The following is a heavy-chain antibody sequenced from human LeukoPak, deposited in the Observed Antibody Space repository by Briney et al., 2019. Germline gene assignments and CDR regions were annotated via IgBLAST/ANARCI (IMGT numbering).Heavy chain of an antibody. Sequence: PGGSLRLSCAASGFTFSDAWMSWVRQAPGKGLEWVGRIKSKTDGGTTDYAAPVKGRFAISRDDSKNTLYLQMNSLKTEDTAVYYCTTVGRYGGNHGVYWGQGTLVTVSS. D-gene: IGHD4-23*01. V-gene: IGHV3-15*01. CDR3: TTVGRYGGNHGVY. CDR2: IKSKTDGGTT. J-gene: IGHJ4*02. CDR1: GFTFSDAW.